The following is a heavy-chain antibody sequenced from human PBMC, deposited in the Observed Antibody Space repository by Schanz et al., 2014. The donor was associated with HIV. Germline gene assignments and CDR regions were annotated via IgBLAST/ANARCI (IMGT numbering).Heavy chain of an antibody. D-gene: IGHD1-1*01. Sequence: QVQLVQSGAEMKKPGASVKVSCKASGYTFTSYGISWVRQAPGQGLEWMGWISAYNGNIFYPKELRGRVTMTTDTSTTTASMELRSLRSDDTAVYYCAKDKNDQRVYSMDVWGQGTTVTVSS. CDR3: AKDKNDQRVYSMDV. J-gene: IGHJ6*02. CDR2: ISAYNGNI. CDR1: GYTFTSYG. V-gene: IGHV1-18*01.